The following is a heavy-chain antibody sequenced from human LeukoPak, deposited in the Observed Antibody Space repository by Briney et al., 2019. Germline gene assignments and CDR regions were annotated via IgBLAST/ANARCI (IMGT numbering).Heavy chain of an antibody. J-gene: IGHJ4*02. CDR3: ARDTYDSSGYSYGIY. CDR1: GFTFSTYG. D-gene: IGHD3-22*01. CDR2: IGGSGGNT. Sequence: PGGSLRLSCAASGFTFSTYGMSWARQAPGKGLEWVSSIGGSGGNTYYADSVKGRFTISRDNSKNTLYLQMNSLRAEDTAVYYCARDTYDSSGYSYGIYWGQGTLVTVSS. V-gene: IGHV3-23*01.